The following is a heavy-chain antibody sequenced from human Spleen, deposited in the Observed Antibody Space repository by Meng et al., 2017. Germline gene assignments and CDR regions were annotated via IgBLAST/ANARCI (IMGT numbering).Heavy chain of an antibody. Sequence: SETLSLTCTVSGGSISSSSYYWGWIRQPPGKGLEWIGSIYYSGSTYYNPSLKSRVTISVDTSKNQFSLKLSSVTAADTAVYYCARDRSRAAAVLPSYYYYGMDVWGQGTTVTVSS. CDR1: GGSISSSSYY. CDR3: ARDRSRAAAVLPSYYYYGMDV. D-gene: IGHD6-13*01. V-gene: IGHV4-39*07. J-gene: IGHJ6*02. CDR2: IYYSGST.